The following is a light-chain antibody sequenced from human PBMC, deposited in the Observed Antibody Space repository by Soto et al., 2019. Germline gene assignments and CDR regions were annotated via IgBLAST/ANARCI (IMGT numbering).Light chain of an antibody. CDR2: RAS. CDR1: QSISNW. Sequence: DLQMTQSPSTLSASVGDRVTITCRASQSISNWLAWYQQKPGKAPNLLIYRASNLESGVPSRFSGSGFGTDFSLTSTSLQPDVFATYYCQQYDTYITFGGGTKVEIK. V-gene: IGKV1-5*03. CDR3: QQYDTYIT. J-gene: IGKJ4*01.